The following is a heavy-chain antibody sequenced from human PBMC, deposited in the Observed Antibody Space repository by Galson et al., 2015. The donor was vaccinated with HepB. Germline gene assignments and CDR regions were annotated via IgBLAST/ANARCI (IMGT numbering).Heavy chain of an antibody. V-gene: IGHV1-8*01. J-gene: IGHJ4*02. Sequence: SVKVSCKASGYTFTGYDINWVRQAPGQGLEWMGWMNPNSGNTGYAQKFQGRVTMTRETSINTAYMELSSLTSDDTAVYYCARGGSFCGGDCEQDFWGQGTLVTVSS. CDR2: MNPNSGNT. CDR3: ARGGSFCGGDCEQDF. CDR1: GYTFTGYD. D-gene: IGHD2-21*01.